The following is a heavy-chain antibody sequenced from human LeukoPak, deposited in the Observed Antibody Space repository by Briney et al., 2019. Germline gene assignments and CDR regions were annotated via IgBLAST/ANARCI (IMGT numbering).Heavy chain of an antibody. CDR1: GYTFITYY. Sequence: GASVKVSCKPSGYTFITYYMHWVRQAPGQGLEWMGTINPVLGSTTYAQRLQGRVTMSWDTSTSTAYMELSSLRSEDTAVYYCARGNGDYIYYYYYYYMDVWGKGTTVTISS. CDR3: ARGNGDYIYYYYYYYMDV. J-gene: IGHJ6*03. V-gene: IGHV1-46*04. CDR2: INPVLGST. D-gene: IGHD4-17*01.